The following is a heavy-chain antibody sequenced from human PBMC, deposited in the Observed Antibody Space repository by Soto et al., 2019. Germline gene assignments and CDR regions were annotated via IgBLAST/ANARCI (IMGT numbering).Heavy chain of an antibody. D-gene: IGHD3-22*01. CDR2: IKSKTDGGTT. CDR3: TTNYYDSSGYYPTFDY. J-gene: IGHJ4*02. Sequence: GESLKISCADSGFTFSNAWMSWVRQAPGKGLEWVGRIKSKTDGGTTDYAAPVKGRFTISRDDSKNTLYLQMNSLKTEDTAVYYCTTNYYDSSGYYPTFDYWGQGTLVTVSS. V-gene: IGHV3-15*01. CDR1: GFTFSNAW.